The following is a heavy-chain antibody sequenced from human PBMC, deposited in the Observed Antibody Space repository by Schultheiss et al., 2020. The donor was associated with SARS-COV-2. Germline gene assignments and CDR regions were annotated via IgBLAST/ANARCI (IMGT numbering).Heavy chain of an antibody. CDR3: AKISTNFWSGYKDY. V-gene: IGHV3-23*01. D-gene: IGHD3-3*01. CDR2: ISGSGSG. Sequence: GGSLRLSCAASGFTFSSYAMSWVRQAPGKGLEWVSAISGSGSGGSTYSVKGRFTISRDNSKNTLYLQMNGLRAEDTAVFYCAKISTNFWSGYKDYWGQGTLVTVSS. CDR1: GFTFSSYA. J-gene: IGHJ4*02.